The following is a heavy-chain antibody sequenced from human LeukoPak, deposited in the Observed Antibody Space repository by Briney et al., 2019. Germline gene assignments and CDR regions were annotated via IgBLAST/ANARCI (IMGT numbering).Heavy chain of an antibody. Sequence: GESLKISCKGSGYSFTSYWIGWVRQMPGEGLERIGIIYPGDSDTRYSPSFQGQVTISADKSISTAYLQWSSLKASDTAMYYCARPRYSYAMYYFDYWGQGTLVTVSS. V-gene: IGHV5-51*01. CDR2: IYPGDSDT. CDR1: GYSFTSYW. CDR3: ARPRYSYAMYYFDY. D-gene: IGHD5-18*01. J-gene: IGHJ4*02.